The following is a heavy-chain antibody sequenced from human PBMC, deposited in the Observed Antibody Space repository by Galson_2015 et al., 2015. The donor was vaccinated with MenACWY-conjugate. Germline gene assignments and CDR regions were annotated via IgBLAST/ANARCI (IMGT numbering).Heavy chain of an antibody. V-gene: IGHV5-51*01. D-gene: IGHD1-26*01. J-gene: IGHJ6*02. Sequence: QSGAEVKKPGESLKVSCKASGYIFTTYWIAWVRQMPGKGLEWMGLISPGDSNTRYSPSFQGQVTISADKSISTAYLQWSSLKASDTAMYYCARHPPGGRGMDVWAQGTTVTVSS. CDR1: GYIFTTYW. CDR3: ARHPPGGRGMDV. CDR2: ISPGDSNT.